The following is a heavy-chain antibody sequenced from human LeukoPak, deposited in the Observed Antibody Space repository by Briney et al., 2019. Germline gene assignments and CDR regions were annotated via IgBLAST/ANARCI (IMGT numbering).Heavy chain of an antibody. CDR2: ISYDGSNK. CDR1: GFTFSGYA. D-gene: IGHD4-17*01. V-gene: IGHV3-30*04. J-gene: IGHJ4*02. Sequence: GRSLRLSCAASGFTFSGYAMHWVRQAPGKGLEWVAGISYDGSNKYYADSVKGRFTISRDNSKNTLYLQMNSLRAEDTAVYYCASRTRATVPHDYWGQGTLVTVSS. CDR3: ASRTRATVPHDY.